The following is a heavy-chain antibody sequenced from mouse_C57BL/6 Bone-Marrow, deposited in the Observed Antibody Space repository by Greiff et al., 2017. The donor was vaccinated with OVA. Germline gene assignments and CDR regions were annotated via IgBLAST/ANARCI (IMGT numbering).Heavy chain of an antibody. D-gene: IGHD1-1*01. J-gene: IGHJ1*03. CDR3: ASRYYYGSSYYWYFDV. CDR1: GFTFSSYA. Sequence: EVMLVESGGGLVKPGGSLKLSCAASGFTFSSYAMSWVRQTPEKRLEWVATISDGGSYTYYPDNVKGRFTISRDNAKNNLYLQMSHLKSEDTAMYYCASRYYYGSSYYWYFDVWGTGTTVTVSS. CDR2: ISDGGSYT. V-gene: IGHV5-4*03.